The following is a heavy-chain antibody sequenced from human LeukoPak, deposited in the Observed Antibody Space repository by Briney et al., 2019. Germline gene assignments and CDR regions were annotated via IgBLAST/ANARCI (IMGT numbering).Heavy chain of an antibody. CDR2: INHSGST. CDR3: ARHLRYYYGSGSYQAARWFDP. Sequence: PSETLSLTCTVSGGSISSSSYYRGWIRQPPGKGLEWIGEINHSGSTNYNPSLKSRVTISVDTSKNQFSLKLSSVTAADTAVYYCARHLRYYYGSGSYQAARWFDPWGQGTLVTVSS. J-gene: IGHJ5*02. V-gene: IGHV4-39*01. D-gene: IGHD3-10*01. CDR1: GGSISSSSYY.